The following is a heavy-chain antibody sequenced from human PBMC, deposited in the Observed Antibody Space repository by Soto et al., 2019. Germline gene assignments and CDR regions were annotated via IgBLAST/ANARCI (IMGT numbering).Heavy chain of an antibody. CDR2: INVGEDRT. Sequence: QVQLVQSGAEVKKPADSVRLSCKVSGKSFDNFAVHWVRQTPGPRPEWMGRINVGEDRTKYSEKCQGRVIVSYDTSATKAYMELCALSSEDTAVYYCARAKYDYIWGSYHPFDQWAQGAQVTVAS. V-gene: IGHV1-3*01. CDR3: ARAKYDYIWGSYHPFDQ. CDR1: GKSFDNFA. D-gene: IGHD3-16*02. J-gene: IGHJ4*02.